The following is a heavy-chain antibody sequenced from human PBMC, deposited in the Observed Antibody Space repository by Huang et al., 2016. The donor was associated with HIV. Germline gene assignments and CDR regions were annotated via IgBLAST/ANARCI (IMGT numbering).Heavy chain of an antibody. V-gene: IGHV4-59*01. Sequence: QVQLQESGPGLVKPSETLSLTCTVSGGSISGYYWSWLRQSPGKGLEGIVYIYYNGNTNYNPSLRSRVTISVDTSKNQFSLKVNFVTAADTAVYYCARAPGYSSGWWDYWGQGTLVTVSS. J-gene: IGHJ4*02. CDR2: IYYNGNT. D-gene: IGHD6-19*01. CDR3: ARAPGYSSGWWDY. CDR1: GGSISGYY.